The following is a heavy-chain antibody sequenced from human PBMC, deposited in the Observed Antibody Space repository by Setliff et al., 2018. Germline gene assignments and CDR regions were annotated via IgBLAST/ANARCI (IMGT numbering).Heavy chain of an antibody. Sequence: GGSLRLSCAASGFSFSSYGIHRVRQAPGKGLEWVAFIQFDGGDKYYADSVKGRFIISRDNAKNSLYLQMNSMRTEDTAVYYCARRDSTGYYGYSFDFWGQGTLVTVSS. J-gene: IGHJ4*02. V-gene: IGHV3-30*12. D-gene: IGHD3-22*01. CDR1: GFSFSSYG. CDR2: IQFDGGDK. CDR3: ARRDSTGYYGYSFDF.